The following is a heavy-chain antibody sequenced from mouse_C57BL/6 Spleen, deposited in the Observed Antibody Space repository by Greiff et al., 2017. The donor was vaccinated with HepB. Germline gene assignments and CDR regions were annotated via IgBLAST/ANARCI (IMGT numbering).Heavy chain of an antibody. CDR3: ARDLQLGRAY. CDR1: GFTFSSYA. CDR2: ISDGGSYT. D-gene: IGHD4-1*02. J-gene: IGHJ3*01. V-gene: IGHV5-4*01. Sequence: EVKLMESGGGLVKPGGSLKLSCAASGFTFSSYAMSWVRQTPEKRLEWVATISDGGSYTYYPDNVKGRFPISRDNAKNNLYLQMSHLKSEDTAMYYCARDLQLGRAYWGQGTLVTVSA.